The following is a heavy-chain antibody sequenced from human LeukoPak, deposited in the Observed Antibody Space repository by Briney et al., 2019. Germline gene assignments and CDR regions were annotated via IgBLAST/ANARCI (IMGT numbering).Heavy chain of an antibody. CDR2: ISGSGTST. D-gene: IGHD3-10*01. CDR3: AKDLGHPPVLLWFGELSIFDY. CDR1: GFIFNNYA. Sequence: GGSLRLSCAASGFIFNNYAMNWVRQAPGKGLEWVSSISGSGTSTYYADSVKGRFTISRDNSKNTVYLQMNSPGAEDTAAYYCAKDLGHPPVLLWFGELSIFDYWGQGTLVTVSS. V-gene: IGHV3-23*01. J-gene: IGHJ4*02.